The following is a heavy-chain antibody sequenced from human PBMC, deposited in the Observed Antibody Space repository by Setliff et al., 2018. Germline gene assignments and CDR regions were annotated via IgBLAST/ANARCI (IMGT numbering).Heavy chain of an antibody. D-gene: IGHD3-10*01. V-gene: IGHV3-15*01. CDR3: MSTPSGTYSTYYYYYNMDV. CDR1: GFTFSNAW. J-gene: IGHJ6*03. CDR2: IKRKTDGETT. Sequence: LRLSCAASGFTFSNAWMSWGRQAPGKGLEWVGQIKRKTDGETTDYAAPVKGRFIISRDDSKRTLYLQMNSLKNEDTALYYCMSTPSGTYSTYYYYYNMDVWGKGTQVTVSS.